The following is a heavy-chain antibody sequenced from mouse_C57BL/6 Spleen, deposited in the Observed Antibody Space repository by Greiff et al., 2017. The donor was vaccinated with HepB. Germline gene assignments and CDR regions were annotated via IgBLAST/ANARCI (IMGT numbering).Heavy chain of an antibody. Sequence: QVQLQQPGAELVMPGASVKLSCKASGYTFTSYWTHWVKQRPGQGLEWIGEIDPSDSYTNYNQKFKGKSTLTVDKSSSTAYMQLSSLTSEDSAVYYCAYYGSSPMDYWGQGTSVTVSS. J-gene: IGHJ4*01. D-gene: IGHD1-1*01. CDR3: AYYGSSPMDY. CDR2: IDPSDSYT. CDR1: GYTFTSYW. V-gene: IGHV1-69*01.